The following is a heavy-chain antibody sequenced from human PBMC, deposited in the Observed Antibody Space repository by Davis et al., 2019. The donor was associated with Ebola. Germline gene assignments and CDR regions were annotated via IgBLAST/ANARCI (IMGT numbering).Heavy chain of an antibody. CDR2: VSPGGSRT. Sequence: GESLKISCKGSGYSFTSYWIGWVRQRPGKGLEFVGVVSPGGSRTTYGPSFQGQVTVSVDKSITTAYLQWYSLKASDTATYYCARREFGGGLFDFWGQGSLVVVSS. J-gene: IGHJ4*02. D-gene: IGHD2-15*01. V-gene: IGHV5-51*01. CDR1: GYSFTSYW. CDR3: ARREFGGGLFDF.